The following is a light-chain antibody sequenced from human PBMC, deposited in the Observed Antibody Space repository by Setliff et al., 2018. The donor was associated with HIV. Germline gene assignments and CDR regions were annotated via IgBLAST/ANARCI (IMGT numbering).Light chain of an antibody. CDR2: GNI. Sequence: QSVLTQPPSVSGAPGQRVTISCTGSSSNIGAPYDVHWYQHLPGTAPRLLIYGNINRPSGVPDRFSGSKSGTSVSLAITGLQAEDEADYFCQSYDSSLSFWVFGGGTKGTVL. V-gene: IGLV1-40*01. J-gene: IGLJ3*02. CDR3: QSYDSSLSFWV. CDR1: SSNIGAPYD.